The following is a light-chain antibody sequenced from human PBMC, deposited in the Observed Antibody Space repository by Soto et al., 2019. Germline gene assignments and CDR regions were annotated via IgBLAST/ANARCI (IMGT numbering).Light chain of an antibody. CDR3: QQFNSYLT. V-gene: IGKV1-13*02. Sequence: AIQLTQSPSSLSASVGDRVTITCRASQGISSALAWYQQKPGKAPKLLIYDASSLESGVPSRFSGSGARTDFTLTIRSLQPEDFATYYCQQFNSYLTFGQGTRLEIK. CDR2: DAS. CDR1: QGISSA. J-gene: IGKJ5*01.